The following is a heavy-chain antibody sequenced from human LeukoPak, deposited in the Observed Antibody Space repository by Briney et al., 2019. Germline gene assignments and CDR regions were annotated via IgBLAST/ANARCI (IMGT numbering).Heavy chain of an antibody. V-gene: IGHV1-2*02. CDR3: ARTPGYYDSSGYYDHDY. D-gene: IGHD3-22*01. CDR2: INPNSGGT. J-gene: IGHJ4*02. Sequence: GASXKVSCKASGYTFTGYYMHWVRQAPGQGLEWMGWINPNSGGTNYAQKFQGRVTITRDTSISTAYMELSRLRSDDTAVYYCARTPGYYDSSGYYDHDYWGQGTLVTVSS. CDR1: GYTFTGYY.